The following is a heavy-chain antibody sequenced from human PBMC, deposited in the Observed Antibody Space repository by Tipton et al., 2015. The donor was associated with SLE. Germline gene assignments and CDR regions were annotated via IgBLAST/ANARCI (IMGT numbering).Heavy chain of an antibody. CDR3: ARGDLPGEGDWYFDL. D-gene: IGHD7-27*01. V-gene: IGHV4-34*01. Sequence: TLSLTCAVYGGSFSGYYWSWIRQPPGKGLEWIGEINHSGSTNYNPSLKSRVTISVDTSKNQFSLKLSSVTAADTAVYYCARGDLPGEGDWYFDLWGRGTRVPVSS. CDR1: GGSFSGYY. J-gene: IGHJ2*01. CDR2: INHSGST.